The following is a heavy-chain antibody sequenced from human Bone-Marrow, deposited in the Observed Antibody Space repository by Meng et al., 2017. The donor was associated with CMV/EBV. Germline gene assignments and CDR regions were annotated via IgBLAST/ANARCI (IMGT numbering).Heavy chain of an antibody. CDR3: ARASKAFWNGHWNYGMDV. D-gene: IGHD3-3*01. V-gene: IGHV3-13*01. CDR2: IGTEHDT. Sequence: GGSLRVSCAASGVIFSDYDMHWGRLVTGKGLEWLSAIGTEHDTFYPDSVRGRFTISRDDARYPLFLQMDSLRAGDTAVYYCARASKAFWNGHWNYGMDVWGQGTTVTVSS. J-gene: IGHJ6*02. CDR1: GVIFSDYD.